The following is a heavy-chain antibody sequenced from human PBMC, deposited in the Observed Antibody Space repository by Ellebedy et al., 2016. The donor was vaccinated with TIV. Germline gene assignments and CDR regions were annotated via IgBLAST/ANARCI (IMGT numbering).Heavy chain of an antibody. CDR1: AFTVANNY. CDR3: MRRWS. Sequence: PGGSLRLSCAASAFTVANNYIAWVRYAPGQGLDWVSLIYSGGTTYYADSVKGRFTISRDSSKNTLYLQMNSLRSEDSAVYYCMRRWSWGQGTLVTVSS. J-gene: IGHJ4*02. CDR2: IYSGGTT. D-gene: IGHD2-15*01. V-gene: IGHV3-66*04.